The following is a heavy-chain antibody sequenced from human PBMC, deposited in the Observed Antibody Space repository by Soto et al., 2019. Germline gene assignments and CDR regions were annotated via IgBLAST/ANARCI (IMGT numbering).Heavy chain of an antibody. CDR2: IYYNGNT. V-gene: IGHV4-31*03. D-gene: IGHD4-17*01. CDR3: ARARLRAVYAFDF. Sequence: SETLSLTCTLSGFSLTSGAYYWTWVRPHPGKGLEWIGYIYYNGNTYFSPSLKSRLTISIDTSKNQFSLKLSSVTAADTAMYYCARARLRAVYAFDFWGQGTMVTVSS. J-gene: IGHJ3*01. CDR1: GFSLTSGAYY.